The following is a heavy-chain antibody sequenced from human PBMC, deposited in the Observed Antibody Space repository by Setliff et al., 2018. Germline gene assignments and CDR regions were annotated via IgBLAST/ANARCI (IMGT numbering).Heavy chain of an antibody. J-gene: IGHJ4*02. Sequence: SETLSLTCTVSGGSISSGGYYWDWIRQHPGKGLEWIGYIYYSGSTSYYNPSLKSRVTISVDTSKNQFSLKLSSVTAADTAVYYCARGRAGHSGHWGQGTLVTVS. CDR1: GGSISSGGYY. V-gene: IGHV4-31*03. CDR3: ARGRAGHSGH. D-gene: IGHD6-19*01. CDR2: IYYSGSTS.